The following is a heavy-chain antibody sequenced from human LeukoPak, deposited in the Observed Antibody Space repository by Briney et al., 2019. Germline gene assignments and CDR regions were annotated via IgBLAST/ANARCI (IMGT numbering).Heavy chain of an antibody. D-gene: IGHD3-9*01. Sequence: GGSLRLCCGSSGFIFSSYAVSGVRQAPGRGLECVSTISDTGGRTYYADSVKGRFTISRDNSKNTLYLQMNSLRAEDTAIYYCAKGTMYYDILDYWGQGTLVTVSS. J-gene: IGHJ4*02. V-gene: IGHV3-23*01. CDR3: AKGTMYYDILDY. CDR2: ISDTGGRT. CDR1: GFIFSSYA.